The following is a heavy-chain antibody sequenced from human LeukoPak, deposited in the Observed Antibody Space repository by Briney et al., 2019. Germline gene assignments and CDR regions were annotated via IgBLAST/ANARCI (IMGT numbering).Heavy chain of an antibody. CDR2: IRSKAYGGTT. CDR1: GFTFSSYW. Sequence: GGSLRLSCAASGFTFSSYWMSWVRQAPGKGLEWVGFIRSKAYGGTTEYAASVKGRFTISRDDSKSIAYLQMNSLKTEDTAVYYCTRAKQKNWGQGTLVTVSS. CDR3: TRAKQKN. V-gene: IGHV3-49*04. J-gene: IGHJ4*02.